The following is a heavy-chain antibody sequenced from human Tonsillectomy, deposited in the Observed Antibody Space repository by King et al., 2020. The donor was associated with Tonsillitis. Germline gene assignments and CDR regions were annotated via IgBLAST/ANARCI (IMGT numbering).Heavy chain of an antibody. D-gene: IGHD6-6*01. Sequence: VQLVESGGAVVQPGGSLRLSCAASGFTFSSFGMHWIRQAPGKGLEWVAVISFVGSNKYYADSVKGRFTISRDNSKNTLYLQMNGLRAEDTAVYYCAKGGSRASFSSSSFMDYWGQGTLVTVAS. V-gene: IGHV3-30*18. CDR1: GFTFSSFG. CDR2: ISFVGSNK. CDR3: AKGGSRASFSSSSFMDY. J-gene: IGHJ4*02.